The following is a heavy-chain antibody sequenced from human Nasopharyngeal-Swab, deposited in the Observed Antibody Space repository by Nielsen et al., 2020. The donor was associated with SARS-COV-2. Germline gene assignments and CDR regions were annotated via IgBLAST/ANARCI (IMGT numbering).Heavy chain of an antibody. D-gene: IGHD2-15*01. J-gene: IGHJ6*03. CDR3: ARTRVVVVVAADKYDYYMDV. V-gene: IGHV2-26*01. Sequence: PGKALEWLAHILSCDEKSYSTSLRSRLTISKDTSKSQVVLTMTNLDPVDTATYYCARTRVVVVVAADKYDYYMDVWGKGTTVTVSS. CDR2: ILSCDEK.